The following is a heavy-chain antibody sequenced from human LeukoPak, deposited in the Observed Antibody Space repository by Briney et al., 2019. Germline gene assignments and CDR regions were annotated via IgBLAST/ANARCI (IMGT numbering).Heavy chain of an antibody. Sequence: ASVKVSCKASGYTFTGYYMHWVRQAPGQGLEWMGWINPNSGGTNYAQKFQGWVTMTRDTSISTAYMELSRLRSDDTAVYYCATDLLYYDSSGYYRDFDYWGQGTLVTVSS. CDR3: ATDLLYYDSSGYYRDFDY. CDR1: GYTFTGYY. D-gene: IGHD3-22*01. CDR2: INPNSGGT. V-gene: IGHV1-2*04. J-gene: IGHJ4*02.